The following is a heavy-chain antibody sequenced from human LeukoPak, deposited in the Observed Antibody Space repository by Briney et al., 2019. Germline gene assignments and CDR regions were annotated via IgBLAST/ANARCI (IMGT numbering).Heavy chain of an antibody. J-gene: IGHJ3*02. D-gene: IGHD4-17*01. V-gene: IGHV3-21*01. CDR1: GFTFSSYS. Sequence: GGSLRLSYAASGFTFSSYSMNWVRQAPGKGLEWVSSISSSSSYIYYADSVKGRFTISRDNAKNSLYLQMNSLRAEDTAVYYCARGPFYGDYVGGAFDIWGQGTMVTVSS. CDR2: ISSSSSYI. CDR3: ARGPFYGDYVGGAFDI.